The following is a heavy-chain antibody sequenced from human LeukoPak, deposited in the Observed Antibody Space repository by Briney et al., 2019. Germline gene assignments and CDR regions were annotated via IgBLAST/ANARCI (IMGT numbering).Heavy chain of an antibody. CDR3: AKDPGPYYYDSSGTFDY. Sequence: GGSLRLSCAASGFTFSSYAMSWVPQAPGKGLEWVSAISGSGGSTYYADSVKGRFTISRDNSKNTLYLQMNSLRAEDTAVYYCAKDPGPYYYDSSGTFDYWGQGTLVTVSS. V-gene: IGHV3-23*01. D-gene: IGHD3-22*01. CDR2: ISGSGGST. CDR1: GFTFSSYA. J-gene: IGHJ4*02.